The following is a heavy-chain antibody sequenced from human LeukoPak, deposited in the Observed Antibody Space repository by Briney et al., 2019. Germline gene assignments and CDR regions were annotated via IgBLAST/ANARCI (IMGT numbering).Heavy chain of an antibody. J-gene: IGHJ4*02. Sequence: GGSLRLSCAASGFTFSNYAMSWVRQAPGKGLEWVSGISGSGGSTFYADSVRGRFTISRDNSKNTLYLHMTSLRAEDTAVYYCTNSDDYGDYWGQGTLVTVSS. V-gene: IGHV3-23*01. CDR1: GFTFSNYA. CDR3: TNSDDYGDY. CDR2: ISGSGGST.